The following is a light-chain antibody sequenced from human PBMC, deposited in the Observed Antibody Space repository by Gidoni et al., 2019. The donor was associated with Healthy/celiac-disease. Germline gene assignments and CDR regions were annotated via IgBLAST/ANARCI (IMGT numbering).Light chain of an antibody. J-gene: IGKJ1*01. CDR1: QSVSSSY. Sequence: EIVFTQSPGTRSLSPGERATLSCRASQSVSSSYLAWYQQKPGQAPRLLIYGASSRATGIPDRFSGSGSGKDFTLTISRLEPEDFAVYYCQQYGSSPWTFGQGTKVEIK. CDR3: QQYGSSPWT. CDR2: GAS. V-gene: IGKV3-20*01.